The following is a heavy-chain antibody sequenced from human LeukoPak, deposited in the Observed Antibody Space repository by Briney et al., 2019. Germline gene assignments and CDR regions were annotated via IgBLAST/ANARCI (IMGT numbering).Heavy chain of an antibody. V-gene: IGHV3-21*01. J-gene: IGHJ3*02. CDR3: AREFVDDAFDI. CDR2: ISSSSSYI. D-gene: IGHD2-21*01. Sequence: AGTLSLSCAASGFTFSSYSMNWVRQAPGKGLEWVSSISSSSSYIYYADSVKGRFTISRDNAKNSLYLQMNSLRAEDTAVYYCAREFVDDAFDIWGQGTMVTVSS. CDR1: GFTFSSYS.